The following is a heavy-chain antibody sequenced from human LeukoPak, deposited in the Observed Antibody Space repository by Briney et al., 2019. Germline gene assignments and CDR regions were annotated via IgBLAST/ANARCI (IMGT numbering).Heavy chain of an antibody. CDR1: GGTFSSYA. Sequence: SVKVSCKASGGTFSSYAISWVRQAPGQGLEWMGRIIPIFGIANYAQKFQGRVTITADKSTNTAYMELSSLRSEDTAVYYCASTNYYYGSGSYLYYCYYGMDVWGQGTTVTVSS. J-gene: IGHJ6*02. V-gene: IGHV1-69*04. CDR3: ASTNYYYGSGSYLYYCYYGMDV. CDR2: IIPIFGIA. D-gene: IGHD3-10*01.